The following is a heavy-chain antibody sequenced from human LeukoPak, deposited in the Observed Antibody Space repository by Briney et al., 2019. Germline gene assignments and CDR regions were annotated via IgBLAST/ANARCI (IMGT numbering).Heavy chain of an antibody. J-gene: IGHJ4*02. D-gene: IGHD4-17*01. CDR1: GGSISSSSYY. Sequence: PSETLSLTCTVSGGSISSSSYYWGWIRQPPGKGLEWIGSIYYSGSTYYNPSLKSRVTISVDTSKNQFSLKLSSVTAADTAVYYCARTVDYGELFDYWGQGTLVTVSS. CDR3: ARTVDYGELFDY. CDR2: IYYSGST. V-gene: IGHV4-39*07.